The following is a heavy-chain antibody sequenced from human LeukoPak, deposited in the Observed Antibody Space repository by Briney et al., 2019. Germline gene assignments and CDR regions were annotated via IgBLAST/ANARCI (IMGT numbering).Heavy chain of an antibody. V-gene: IGHV3-23*01. D-gene: IGHD3-3*01. CDR1: GFTFSSYP. CDR2: MSGSAGSGMSGIPGST. CDR3: AKVTYYDFWSGFSLFDP. J-gene: IGHJ5*02. Sequence: GGFLRLSCAASGFTFSSYPMSWVRQAPGKGLEWVSGMSGSAGSGMSGIPGSTHYADSVKGRFTSSRDNSKNTLYLQMNSLRAEDTAVYYCAKVTYYDFWSGFSLFDPWGQGTLVTVSS.